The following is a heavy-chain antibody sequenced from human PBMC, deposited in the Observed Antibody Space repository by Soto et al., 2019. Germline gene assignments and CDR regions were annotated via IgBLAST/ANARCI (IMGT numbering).Heavy chain of an antibody. Sequence: GGSLRLSCAASGFTFSSYSMNWVRQAPGKGLEWVSYISSSSSTIYYADSVKGRFTISRDNAKNSLYLQMNSLRAEDTAVYYCARDVRFLEWSRPFWSAFDIWGQGTMVTVSS. CDR1: GFTFSSYS. J-gene: IGHJ3*02. D-gene: IGHD3-3*01. CDR2: ISSSSSTI. CDR3: ARDVRFLEWSRPFWSAFDI. V-gene: IGHV3-48*01.